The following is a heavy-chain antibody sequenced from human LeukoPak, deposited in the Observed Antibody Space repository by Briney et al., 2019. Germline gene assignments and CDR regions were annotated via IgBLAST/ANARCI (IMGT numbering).Heavy chain of an antibody. V-gene: IGHV3-33*06. CDR1: GFSISNYD. CDR3: EKSADTGFDFFDF. D-gene: IGHD5-12*01. Sequence: PGRSLRLSCVKTGFSISNYDINWVRQAPGKGLEWVAVIWGDGSSRVYADSVRGRFTMSSDNSKNTVYLQMNNLRAEDTAVYYCEKSADTGFDFFDFWGQGTLVTVSS. J-gene: IGHJ4*02. CDR2: IWGDGSSR.